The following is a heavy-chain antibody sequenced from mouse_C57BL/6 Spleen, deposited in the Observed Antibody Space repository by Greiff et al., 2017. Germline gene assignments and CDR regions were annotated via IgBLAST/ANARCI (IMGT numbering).Heavy chain of an antibody. CDR2: IYPRSGNT. CDR3: AREGYDYDGAMDY. CDR1: GYTFTSYG. Sequence: VKVVESGAELARPGASVKLSCKASGYTFTSYGISWVKQRTGQGLEWIGEIYPRSGNTYYNEKFKGKATLTADKSSSTAYMELRSLTSEDSAVYFCAREGYDYDGAMDYWGQGTTLTVSS. D-gene: IGHD2-4*01. J-gene: IGHJ2*01. V-gene: IGHV1-81*01.